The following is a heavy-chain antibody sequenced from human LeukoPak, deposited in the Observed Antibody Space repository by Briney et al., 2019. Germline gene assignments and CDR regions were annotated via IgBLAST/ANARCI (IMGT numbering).Heavy chain of an antibody. J-gene: IGHJ1*01. Sequence: SETLSLTCTVSGGSLSSSSYYWGWIRQPPGKGLEWIGSIYYSGSTYYNPSLKSRVTISENTSKNQFSLKLSSVTAADTAVYYCARLIVAGTAEYFQHWGQGTLVTVSS. V-gene: IGHV4-39*01. D-gene: IGHD6-19*01. CDR2: IYYSGST. CDR3: ARLIVAGTAEYFQH. CDR1: GGSLSSSSYY.